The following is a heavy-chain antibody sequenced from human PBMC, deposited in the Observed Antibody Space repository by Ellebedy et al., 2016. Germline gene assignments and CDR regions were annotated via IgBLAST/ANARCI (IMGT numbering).Heavy chain of an antibody. CDR3: ARGKGDYVFTYYYYYYGMDV. J-gene: IGHJ6*02. CDR2: INHSGST. V-gene: IGHV4-34*01. Sequence: SETLSLXXAVYDGSFSDYYWSWIRQPPGKGLEWIGEINHSGSTNYNPSLKSRVTISVDTSKNQFSLKLSSVTAADTAVYYCARGKGDYVFTYYYYYYGMDVWGQGTTVTVSS. CDR1: DGSFSDYY. D-gene: IGHD4-17*01.